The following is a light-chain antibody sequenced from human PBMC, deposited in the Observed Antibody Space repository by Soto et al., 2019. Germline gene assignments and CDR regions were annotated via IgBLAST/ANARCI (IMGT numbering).Light chain of an antibody. CDR3: QQYANSPLLT. Sequence: EIVLTQWPRTLSLTPEETATLSCRASQTIGRNYLAWYQQKPGQAPRLLIFGTSTRATGIPDRFSGSGSGTDFTLSISRLEPEDFAVYYCQQYANSPLLTFGGGTKVDIK. J-gene: IGKJ4*01. CDR2: GTS. V-gene: IGKV3-20*01. CDR1: QTIGRNY.